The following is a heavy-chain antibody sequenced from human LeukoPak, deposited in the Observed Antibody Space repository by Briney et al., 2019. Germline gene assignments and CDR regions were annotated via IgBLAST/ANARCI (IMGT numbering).Heavy chain of an antibody. Sequence: GGSLRLSCAASGFTFSSYWMNWVRQAPGKGLEWVANIKQDGSDKYYVDSVKGRFTISRDNAKISLYLQMNSLRAEDTAVYYCAREASDYYDSSGGFDYWGQGTLVTVSS. V-gene: IGHV3-7*01. CDR1: GFTFSSYW. CDR3: AREASDYYDSSGGFDY. J-gene: IGHJ4*02. D-gene: IGHD3-22*01. CDR2: IKQDGSDK.